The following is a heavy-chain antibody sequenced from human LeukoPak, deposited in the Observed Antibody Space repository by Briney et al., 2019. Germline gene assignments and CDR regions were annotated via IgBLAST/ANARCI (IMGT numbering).Heavy chain of an antibody. D-gene: IGHD3-16*02. Sequence: ASVKVSCKASGYTFTSYDINWVRQATGQGLEWMGWKNPNSGNTGYAQKFQGRVTMTRNTSIRTAYMELSSLRSEDTAVYYCARGFEFVITFGGVIVTHYYYGMDVWGQGTTVTVSS. CDR1: GYTFTSYD. CDR2: KNPNSGNT. J-gene: IGHJ6*02. CDR3: ARGFEFVITFGGVIVTHYYYGMDV. V-gene: IGHV1-8*01.